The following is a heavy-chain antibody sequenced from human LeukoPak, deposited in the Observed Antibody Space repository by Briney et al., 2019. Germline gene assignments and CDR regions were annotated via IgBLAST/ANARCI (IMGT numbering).Heavy chain of an antibody. CDR3: ARSRTLTTVTTLGY. Sequence: ASVKVSCKASGYTFTSYGISWVRQAPGQGLEWMGWISAYNGNTNYAQKLQGRVTMTTDTSTSTAYVELRSLRSDDTAVYYCARSRTLTTVTTLGYWGREPWSPSPQ. V-gene: IGHV1-18*01. J-gene: IGHJ4*02. D-gene: IGHD4-17*01. CDR2: ISAYNGNT. CDR1: GYTFTSYG.